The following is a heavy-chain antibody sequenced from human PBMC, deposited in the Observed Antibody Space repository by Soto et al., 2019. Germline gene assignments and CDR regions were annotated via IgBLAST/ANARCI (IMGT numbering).Heavy chain of an antibody. V-gene: IGHV3-33*01. CDR1: GFTFSSYG. Sequence: QVQLVESGGGVVQPGRSLRLSCAASGFTFSSYGMHWVRQAPGKGLEWVAVIWYDGSNKYYADSVKGRFTISRDNSKNTLYLQMNSLRAEDTAVYYCARDEIVGATELDYWGQGTLVTVSS. CDR3: ARDEIVGATELDY. J-gene: IGHJ4*02. D-gene: IGHD1-26*01. CDR2: IWYDGSNK.